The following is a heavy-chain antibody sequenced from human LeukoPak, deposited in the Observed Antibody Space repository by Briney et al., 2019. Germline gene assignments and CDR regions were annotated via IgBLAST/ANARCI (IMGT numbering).Heavy chain of an antibody. J-gene: IGHJ4*02. CDR2: IIPIFGTA. Sequence: SVKVSCKASGGTFSSYAISWVRQAPGQGLEWMGRIIPIFGTANYAQKFQGRVTITTDESTSTAYMELSSLRSEDTAVYYCARAKRGYYDSSGYRTYDYWGQGTLVTVSS. V-gene: IGHV1-69*05. CDR1: GGTFSSYA. CDR3: ARAKRGYYDSSGYRTYDY. D-gene: IGHD3-22*01.